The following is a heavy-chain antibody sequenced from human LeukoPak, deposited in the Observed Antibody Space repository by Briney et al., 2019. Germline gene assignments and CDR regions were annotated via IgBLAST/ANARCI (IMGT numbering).Heavy chain of an antibody. J-gene: IGHJ4*02. CDR3: ARDLYGGTSATFDY. D-gene: IGHD4-23*01. CDR1: GYTFIGHY. CDR2: INPNSGGT. V-gene: IGHV1-2*02. Sequence: ASVKVSCKASGYTFIGHYMHWVRQAPGQGLEWMGWINPNSGGTKYAQKFQGRVTMTSDTSISSAYMELSRLRSDDRAVYYCARDLYGGTSATFDYWGQGTLVTVSS.